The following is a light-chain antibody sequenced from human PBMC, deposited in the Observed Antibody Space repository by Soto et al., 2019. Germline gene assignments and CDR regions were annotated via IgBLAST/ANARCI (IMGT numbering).Light chain of an antibody. CDR2: EVS. Sequence: QSALTQPASVSGSPGQSINISCTGTSSDVVTYNLVSWYQQHPGKAPTVLIYEVSKRPSGVPDRFSGSKSGNTASLTVSGLQAEDEADYYCSSYAGSNIVFGGGTKLTVL. CDR3: SSYAGSNIV. J-gene: IGLJ2*01. V-gene: IGLV2-14*02. CDR1: SSDVVTYNL.